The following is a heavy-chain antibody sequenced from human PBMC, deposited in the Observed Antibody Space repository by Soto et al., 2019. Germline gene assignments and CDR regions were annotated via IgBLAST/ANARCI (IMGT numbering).Heavy chain of an antibody. CDR1: GFTFSSFT. CDR3: ARSGRSGYHRYRLGSNEAFDV. D-gene: IGHD5-12*01. CDR2: IGSSGITR. V-gene: IGHV3-48*02. J-gene: IGHJ3*01. Sequence: EVPLVESGGGLVQPGGSLRLSCAASGFTFSSFTMNWVRQAPGKGLEWVSYIGSSGITRYHADSVKGRFTVSRDNARNSLYLQMNSLRDEDTALYYCARSGRSGYHRYRLGSNEAFDVWGQGTMVTVSP.